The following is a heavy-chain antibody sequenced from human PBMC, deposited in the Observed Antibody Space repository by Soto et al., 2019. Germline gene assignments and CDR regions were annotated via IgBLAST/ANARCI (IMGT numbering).Heavy chain of an antibody. CDR3: ASRPGLWSPDDAFDI. J-gene: IGHJ3*02. D-gene: IGHD3-10*01. Sequence: GESLKISCKGSGYSFTSYWIGWVRQMPGKGLEWMGIIYPGDSDTRYSPSFQGQVTISADKSISTAYLQWSSLKASDTAMYYCASRPGLWSPDDAFDIWGQGTMVTVSS. V-gene: IGHV5-51*01. CDR2: IYPGDSDT. CDR1: GYSFTSYW.